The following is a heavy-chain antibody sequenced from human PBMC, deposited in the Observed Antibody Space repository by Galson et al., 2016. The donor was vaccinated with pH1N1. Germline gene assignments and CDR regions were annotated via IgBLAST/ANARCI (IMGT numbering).Heavy chain of an antibody. CDR3: TTDADDPMDV. V-gene: IGHV3-33*01. CDR2: IWMDGTGQ. J-gene: IGHJ6*04. Sequence: SLRLSCAASGLIFKNFAMHWVRQAPGKGLEWVAFIWMDGTGQKYADSVKGRFIISRDNSQNTLYLQMNSLGDEDTAIYYCTTDADDPMDVWGIGTTVTVSP. CDR1: GLIFKNFA. D-gene: IGHD3-16*01.